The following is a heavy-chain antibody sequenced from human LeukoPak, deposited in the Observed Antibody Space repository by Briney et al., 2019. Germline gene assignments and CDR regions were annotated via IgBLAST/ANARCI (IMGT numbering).Heavy chain of an antibody. D-gene: IGHD4-17*01. V-gene: IGHV3-66*01. Sequence: PGGSLRLSCTVSGFSVSGNYMSWVRQAPGLGLDWVSVIYSDGSTYYADSVKGRVTISRDNSKNTLYLQMNSLRAEDTAVYSCARGTVTAPDYWGQGTLVTVSS. CDR2: IYSDGST. CDR1: GFSVSGNY. CDR3: ARGTVTAPDY. J-gene: IGHJ4*02.